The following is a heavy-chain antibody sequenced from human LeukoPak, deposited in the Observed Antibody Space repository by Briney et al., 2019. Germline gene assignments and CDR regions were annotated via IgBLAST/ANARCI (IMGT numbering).Heavy chain of an antibody. V-gene: IGHV3-23*01. CDR2: ISGTAGST. CDR3: AKVDDYVWGSYRPFRFDY. J-gene: IGHJ4*02. D-gene: IGHD3-16*02. CDR1: GFTFSSYA. Sequence: GGSLRLSCVASGFTFSSYAMSWVRQAPGKGLEWVSAISGTAGSTYYADSVKGRFTISRDNSENTLYLQMNSLRAEDTAVYYCAKVDDYVWGSYRPFRFDYWGQGTLVTVSS.